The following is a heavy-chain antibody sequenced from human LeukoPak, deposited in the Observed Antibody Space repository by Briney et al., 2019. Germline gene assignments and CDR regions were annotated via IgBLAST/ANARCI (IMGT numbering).Heavy chain of an antibody. V-gene: IGHV1-18*01. CDR1: GYTFTSYG. D-gene: IGHD3-22*01. Sequence: ASVKVSCKASGYTFTSYGISWVRQAPGQGREGMGWISAHNGNTNYAQKLQGRVTMTTDTSTSTAYMELRSLRSDDTAVYYCARHYYDSSGYYFFGYWGQGTLVTVSS. CDR2: ISAHNGNT. CDR3: ARHYYDSSGYYFFGY. J-gene: IGHJ4*02.